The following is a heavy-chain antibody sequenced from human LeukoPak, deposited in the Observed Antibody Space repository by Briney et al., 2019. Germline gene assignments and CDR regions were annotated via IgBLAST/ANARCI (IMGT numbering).Heavy chain of an antibody. D-gene: IGHD2-15*01. CDR1: GFTFSSYS. V-gene: IGHV3-21*01. CDR3: ARRSGGSRPGGTRAFDI. CDR2: ISSSSSYI. J-gene: IGHJ3*02. Sequence: PGGSLRLSCAASGFTFSSYSMNWVRQAPGKGLEWVSSISSSSSYIYYADSVKGRFTISRDNAKNSLYLQMNSLRAEDTAVYYCARRSGGSRPGGTRAFDIWGQGTMVTVSS.